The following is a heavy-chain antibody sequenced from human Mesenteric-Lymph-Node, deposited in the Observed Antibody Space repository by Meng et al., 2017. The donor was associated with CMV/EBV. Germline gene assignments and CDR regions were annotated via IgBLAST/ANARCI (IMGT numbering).Heavy chain of an antibody. D-gene: IGHD2-2*01. Sequence: GESLKISCVASGFTFSTYGMSWVRQAPGKGLEWVSVIRGSDGSTHYADSAKGRFTISRDNSKNTLFLQMNSLRADDTAVYYCAKDRCGSASCSLGMDVWGQGTTVTVSS. CDR3: AKDRCGSASCSLGMDV. V-gene: IGHV3-23*01. CDR2: IRGSDGST. CDR1: GFTFSTYG. J-gene: IGHJ6*02.